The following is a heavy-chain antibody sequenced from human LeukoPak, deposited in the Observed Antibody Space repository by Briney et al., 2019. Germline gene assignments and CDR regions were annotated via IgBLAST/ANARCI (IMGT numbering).Heavy chain of an antibody. J-gene: IGHJ4*02. D-gene: IGHD4-17*01. CDR3: ARCGAAVTTHFSH. Sequence: ASVKVSCKASGYSFSIYGITWARQAPGQGLEYLGWISASDGTTNYAQRVQDRVTMTTDTSTSTAYLELRSLRSEDTAVYYCARCGAAVTTHFSHWGQGTLVTVSS. CDR1: GYSFSIYG. CDR2: ISASDGTT. V-gene: IGHV1-18*01.